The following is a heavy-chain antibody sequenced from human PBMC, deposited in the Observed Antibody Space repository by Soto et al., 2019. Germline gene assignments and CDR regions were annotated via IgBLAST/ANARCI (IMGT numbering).Heavy chain of an antibody. CDR1: GFTFSSYG. V-gene: IGHV3-30*18. Sequence: GGSLRLSCAASGFTFSSYGMHWVRQAPGKGLEWVAVISYDGSNKYYADSVKGRFTISRDNSKNTLYLQMNSLRAEDTAVYYCAKDGPAGRRGYYYVADQTGDPYGMDVWGQGTTVTVSS. CDR2: ISYDGSNK. J-gene: IGHJ6*02. CDR3: AKDGPAGRRGYYYVADQTGDPYGMDV. D-gene: IGHD3-22*01.